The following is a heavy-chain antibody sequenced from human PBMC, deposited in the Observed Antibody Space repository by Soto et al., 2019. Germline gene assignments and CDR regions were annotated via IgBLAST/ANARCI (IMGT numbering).Heavy chain of an antibody. V-gene: IGHV4-59*08. CDR3: ASGLRWDPWDPPSYYFDY. D-gene: IGHD1-26*01. CDR2: IYYSGST. J-gene: IGHJ4*02. CDR1: GGSISSYY. Sequence: QVQLQESGPGLVKPSETLSLTCTVSGGSISSYYWSWIRQPPGKGLEWIGYIYYSGSTNYNPSLKSRVTISVDTSKTQFSLKLSSVTAADTAVYYCASGLRWDPWDPPSYYFDYWGQGTLVTVSS.